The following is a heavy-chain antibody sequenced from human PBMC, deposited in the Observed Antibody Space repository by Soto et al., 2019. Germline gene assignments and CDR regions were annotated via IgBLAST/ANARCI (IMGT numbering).Heavy chain of an antibody. J-gene: IGHJ4*02. CDR1: GCSISSGGYY. CDR2: IYYSGST. Sequence: PSETLSLTCTFSGCSISSGGYYWSWIRQHPGKGLEWIGYIYYSGSTYYNPSLKSRVTISVDTSKNQFSLKLSSVTAADTAVYYCARVIGYCSSTSCYPVHFDYWGQGTLVTVSS. CDR3: ARVIGYCSSTSCYPVHFDY. D-gene: IGHD2-2*01. V-gene: IGHV4-31*03.